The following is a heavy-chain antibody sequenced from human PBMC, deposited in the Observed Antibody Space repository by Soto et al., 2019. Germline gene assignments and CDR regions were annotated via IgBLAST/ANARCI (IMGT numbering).Heavy chain of an antibody. Sequence: QVQLVQSGAEVKKPGASVKVSCKASGYTFTSYYMHWVRQAPGQGLEWMGIINPSGGSSYAQKFQGRVTMTRDTSTSTVYMELSSVTSEDTAVYYCARDRIPPKGATGYRYFDLWGRGTLVTVSS. D-gene: IGHD1-1*01. V-gene: IGHV1-46*03. CDR1: GYTFTSYY. CDR2: INPSGGS. CDR3: ARDRIPPKGATGYRYFDL. J-gene: IGHJ2*01.